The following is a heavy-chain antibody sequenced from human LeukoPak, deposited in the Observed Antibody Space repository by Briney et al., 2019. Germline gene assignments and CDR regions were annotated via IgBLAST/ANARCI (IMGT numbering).Heavy chain of an antibody. D-gene: IGHD3-10*01. CDR1: GFSFSSFA. Sequence: GGSLRLSCATSGFSFSSFAMSWVRQAPGKGLGWVAFIRFDGSNKYYAESVKGRFTISRDNSKNTLYLQMNSLRAEDTAVYYCAKDRRGTVVRGPIMQTRDYYFEYWGQGTLVTVSS. V-gene: IGHV3-30*02. CDR3: AKDRRGTVVRGPIMQTRDYYFEY. J-gene: IGHJ4*02. CDR2: IRFDGSNK.